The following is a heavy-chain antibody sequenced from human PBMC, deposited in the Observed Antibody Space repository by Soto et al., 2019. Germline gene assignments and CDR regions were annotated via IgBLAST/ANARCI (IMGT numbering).Heavy chain of an antibody. Sequence: GGSLRLSCAASEFTFSIFWMHWVRQAPGKGLVWVSRINSDGSRVDYADSVKGRFTISRDNAKNTLYLQMNSLGAEDTAVYYCARVVINCNGGSCYPRDWYFDLWGRGTLVTVSS. D-gene: IGHD2-15*01. CDR1: EFTFSIFW. CDR3: ARVVINCNGGSCYPRDWYFDL. J-gene: IGHJ2*01. CDR2: INSDGSRV. V-gene: IGHV3-74*01.